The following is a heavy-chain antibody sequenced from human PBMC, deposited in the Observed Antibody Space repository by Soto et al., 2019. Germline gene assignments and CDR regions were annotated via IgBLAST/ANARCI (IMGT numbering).Heavy chain of an antibody. V-gene: IGHV3-53*01. J-gene: IGHJ3*02. CDR2: IYSGGST. D-gene: IGHD3-16*01. CDR1: GFTVSSNY. Sequence: PGGSLRLSCAASGFTVSSNYMSWVRQAPGKGLEWVSVIYSGGSTYYADSVKGRFTISRDNSKNTLYLQMNSLRAEDTAVYYCAREVLWGYLGAFDICGQGTVVTVS. CDR3: AREVLWGYLGAFDI.